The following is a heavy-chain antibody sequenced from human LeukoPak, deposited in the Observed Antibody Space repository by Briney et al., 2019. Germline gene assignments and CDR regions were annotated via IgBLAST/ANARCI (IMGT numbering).Heavy chain of an antibody. D-gene: IGHD6-13*01. J-gene: IGHJ3*02. Sequence: ASVTVSCKASGYTFTDFHMHWVRQAPGQRPEWMGWTNPNSGGTNYAQKFQGRVTMTRDMSITTAYMEVSRLRFDDTAVYYCARDQVAGSWSSDVFDIWGQGTMFNVFS. CDR2: TNPNSGGT. V-gene: IGHV1-2*02. CDR1: GYTFTDFH. CDR3: ARDQVAGSWSSDVFDI.